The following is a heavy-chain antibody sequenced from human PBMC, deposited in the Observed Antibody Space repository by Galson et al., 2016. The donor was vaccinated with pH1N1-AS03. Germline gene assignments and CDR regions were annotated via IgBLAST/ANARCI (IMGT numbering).Heavy chain of an antibody. V-gene: IGHV2-5*02. Sequence: PALVKPTQTLTLTCTFSGFSLSSSGVGVGWIRQPPGKALEWLALIYRDDDKRYSPSLTRRLTITKDTSKNQVVLTMTNMDPVDTATYYCVTRHGYYGSGSYGEVDPWGQGMLVTVSS. D-gene: IGHD3-10*01. CDR3: VTRHGYYGSGSYGEVDP. CDR1: GFSLSSSGVG. CDR2: IYRDDDK. J-gene: IGHJ5*02.